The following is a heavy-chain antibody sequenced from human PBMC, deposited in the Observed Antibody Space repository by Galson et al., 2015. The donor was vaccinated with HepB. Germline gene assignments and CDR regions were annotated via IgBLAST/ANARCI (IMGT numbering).Heavy chain of an antibody. V-gene: IGHV4-39*07. Sequence: LSLTCTVSGGSISSSSYYWGWIRQPPGKGLEWIGSIYYSGSTYYNPSLKSRVTISVDTSKNQFSLKLSSVTAADTAVYYCARTPDAEYFQHWGQGTLVTVSS. CDR2: IYYSGST. D-gene: IGHD1-14*01. CDR1: GGSISSSSYY. CDR3: ARTPDAEYFQH. J-gene: IGHJ1*01.